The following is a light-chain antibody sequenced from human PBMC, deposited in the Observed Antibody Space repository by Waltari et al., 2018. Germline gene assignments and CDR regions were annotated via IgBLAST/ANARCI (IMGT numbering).Light chain of an antibody. V-gene: IGKV3-11*01. CDR2: DAS. Sequence: EIVLTQSPATLSLSPGERATLSCRASQSVSSYLAWYQQKPGQAPRLLIYDASNRATGIPVRFSGSGSGTDFTLTISSLEPEDFAVYYCQHRGTFGQGTKVEIK. CDR1: QSVSSY. CDR3: QHRGT. J-gene: IGKJ1*01.